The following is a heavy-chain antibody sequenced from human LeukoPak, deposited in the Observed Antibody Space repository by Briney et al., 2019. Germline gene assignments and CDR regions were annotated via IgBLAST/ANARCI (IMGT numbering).Heavy chain of an antibody. CDR2: IYYSGST. CDR1: GGSISSSSYY. V-gene: IGHV4-39*01. D-gene: IGHD4-17*01. CDR3: ARLMTTVTTLVVGLDY. J-gene: IGHJ4*02. Sequence: SETLSLTCTVSGGSISSSSYYWGWIRQPPGKGLEWIRSIYYSGSTYYNPSLKSRVTISVDTSKNQFSLKLSSVTAADTAVYYCARLMTTVTTLVVGLDYWGQGTLVTVSS.